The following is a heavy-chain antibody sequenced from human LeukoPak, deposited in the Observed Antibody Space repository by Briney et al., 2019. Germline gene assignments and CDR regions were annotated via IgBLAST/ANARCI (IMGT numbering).Heavy chain of an antibody. CDR1: GGTFSSYA. CDR2: IIPIFGTA. D-gene: IGHD2-21*02. CDR3: ASGDCGGDCYSPFGY. V-gene: IGHV1-69*05. Sequence: SVKISCKASGGTFSSYAISWVRQAPGQGLEWMGGIIPIFGTANYAQKFQGRVTITTDESTSTAYMELSSLRSEDTAVYYCASGDCGGDCYSPFGYWGQGTLVTVSS. J-gene: IGHJ4*02.